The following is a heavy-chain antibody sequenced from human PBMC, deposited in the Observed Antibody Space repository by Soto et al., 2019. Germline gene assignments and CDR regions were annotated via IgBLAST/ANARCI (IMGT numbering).Heavy chain of an antibody. CDR3: ARGAIEFDY. J-gene: IGHJ4*02. D-gene: IGHD2-21*01. CDR2: INASGGNT. CDR1: GYTFSTYY. Sequence: ASVKVSCKASGYTFSTYYMHWVRQAPGQGLEWMGRINASGGNTSYAQKFQGRVTMTRDASANTVYMELSSLRSEDTAVYYWARGAIEFDYWGQGTPVTVS. V-gene: IGHV1-46*01.